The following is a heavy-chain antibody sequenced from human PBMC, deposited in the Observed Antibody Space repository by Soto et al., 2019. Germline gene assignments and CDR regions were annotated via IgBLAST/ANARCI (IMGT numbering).Heavy chain of an antibody. V-gene: IGHV3-23*01. Sequence: EVQLLESGGGLVQPGGSLRLSCAASGFSFSTCAVSWVRQAPGKGLEWVSSISVSGDTTHYAESVRGRFTISRDNSRNTLHLQMSSLTAEDTAIYSCAAQATGYFVPFDFWGRGTLVTVSS. CDR2: ISVSGDTT. J-gene: IGHJ4*02. CDR1: GFSFSTCA. D-gene: IGHD3-22*01. CDR3: AAQATGYFVPFDF.